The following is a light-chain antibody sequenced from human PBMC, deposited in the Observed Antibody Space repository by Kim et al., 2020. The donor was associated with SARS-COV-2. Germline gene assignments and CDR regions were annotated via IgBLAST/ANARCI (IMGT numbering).Light chain of an antibody. CDR1: QSVSSSY. J-gene: IGKJ1*01. CDR2: GAS. Sequence: PGERVTLSCRASQSVSSSYLTWYQQKPGQAPRLLIYGASTRATGIPARFSGSGSGTDFTLTISSLQPEDFAVYYCQQDYNLRTFGQGTKGDI. V-gene: IGKV3D-7*01. CDR3: QQDYNLRT.